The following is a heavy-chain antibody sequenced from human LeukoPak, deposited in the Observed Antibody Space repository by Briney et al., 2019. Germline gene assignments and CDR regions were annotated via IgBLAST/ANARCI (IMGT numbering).Heavy chain of an antibody. J-gene: IGHJ5*02. Sequence: AGGSLRLSCAASGFTFSSYSMNWVRQAPGKGLEWVSSISSSSSYIDYADSVKGRFTISRDNAKNSLYLQMNSLRAEDTAVYYCARDRGLLWFGELYDPWGQGTLVTVSS. CDR3: ARDRGLLWFGELYDP. D-gene: IGHD3-10*01. CDR1: GFTFSSYS. CDR2: ISSSSSYI. V-gene: IGHV3-21*01.